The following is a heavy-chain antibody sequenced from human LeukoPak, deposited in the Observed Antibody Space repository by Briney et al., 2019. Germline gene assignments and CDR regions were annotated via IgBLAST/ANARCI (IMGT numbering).Heavy chain of an antibody. D-gene: IGHD3-16*01. CDR2: INGIGGST. Sequence: GGSLRLSCAASGFSFISYTHHWVRQAPVKGLEWVSAINGIGGSTFYADSVQGRFTISRDNSKNTLYLEMKSLRADDTAIYYCAKDFSPFGYFDYWGQGTLVTVSS. CDR1: GFSFISYT. V-gene: IGHV3-23*01. J-gene: IGHJ4*02. CDR3: AKDFSPFGYFDY.